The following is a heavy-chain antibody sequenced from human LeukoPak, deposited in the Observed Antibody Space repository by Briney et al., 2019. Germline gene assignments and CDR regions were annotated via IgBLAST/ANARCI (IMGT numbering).Heavy chain of an antibody. D-gene: IGHD3-16*01. J-gene: IGHJ6*01. CDR1: GSTSGSYG. Sequence: PGGSLRLSCAASGSTSGSYGFHWVRQAPGKRLEWVAVVWTDGERKFYADSVKGRFTVSGDNSKNTLYLQMDSLRADDTAVYYCARGKIRLLGYYDYYYAMDVWGEGTTVTVSS. V-gene: IGHV3-33*01. CDR2: VWTDGERK. CDR3: ARGKIRLLGYYDYYYAMDV.